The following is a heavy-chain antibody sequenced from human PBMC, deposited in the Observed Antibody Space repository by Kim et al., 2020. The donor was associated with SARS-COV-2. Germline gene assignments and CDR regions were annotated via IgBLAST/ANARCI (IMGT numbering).Heavy chain of an antibody. CDR2: VYYSGST. J-gene: IGHJ5*02. Sequence: SETLSLTCTVSGCSISRSNSHWGWIRQPPGKGLEWIGSVYYSGSTFYNPSLKSRVTSSVDTSENQRSLKLTSVTAADTACYYCAILAMTGIGGRGWFDP. CDR1: GCSISRSNSH. D-gene: IGHD1-1*01. V-gene: IGHV4-39*01. CDR3: AILAMTGIGGRGWFDP.